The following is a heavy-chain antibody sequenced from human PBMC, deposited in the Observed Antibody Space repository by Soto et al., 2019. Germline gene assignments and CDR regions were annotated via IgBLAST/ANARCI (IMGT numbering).Heavy chain of an antibody. CDR3: AKAGGYDSSGYLNYFDY. V-gene: IGHV3-30*18. CDR2: ISYDGSNK. J-gene: IGHJ4*02. Sequence: GGSLRLSCAASGFTFSSYGMHWVRQAPGKGLEWVAVISYDGSNKYYADSVKGRFTISRDNSKNTLYLQMNSLRAEDTAVYYCAKAGGYDSSGYLNYFDYWGQGTLVTVSS. CDR1: GFTFSSYG. D-gene: IGHD3-22*01.